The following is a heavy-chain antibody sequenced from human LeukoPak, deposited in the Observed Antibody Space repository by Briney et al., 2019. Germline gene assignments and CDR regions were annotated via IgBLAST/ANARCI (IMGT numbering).Heavy chain of an antibody. D-gene: IGHD2-21*01. J-gene: IGHJ3*02. CDR3: ARAVSVWRPDAFDI. Sequence: ASVKVSCKASGGTFSSYAISWVRQAPGQGLEWMGGIIPIFGTANYAQKFQGRVTITADKSTSTAYMELSSLRSEDTAVYYCARAVSVWRPDAFDIWGQGTMVTVSS. CDR1: GGTFSSYA. CDR2: IIPIFGTA. V-gene: IGHV1-69*06.